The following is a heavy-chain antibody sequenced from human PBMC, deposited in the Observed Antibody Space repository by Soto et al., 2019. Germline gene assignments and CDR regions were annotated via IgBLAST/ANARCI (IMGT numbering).Heavy chain of an antibody. J-gene: IGHJ4*02. CDR1: GFTVSTNY. CDR3: TRDLPGYGSSWPRE. Sequence: EVQLVETGGGLIQPGGSLSLSCAASGFTVSTNYMSWVRQAPGKGLEWVSVIFSGGSTYYADAVKGRFTISRDNSKNTLDLQMISLRAEDTAMYYCTRDLPGYGSSWPREWGQGTLVTVSS. D-gene: IGHD6-13*01. CDR2: IFSGGST. V-gene: IGHV3-53*02.